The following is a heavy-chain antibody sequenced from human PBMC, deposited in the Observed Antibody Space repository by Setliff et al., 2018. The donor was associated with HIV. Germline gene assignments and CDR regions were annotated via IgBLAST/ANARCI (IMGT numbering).Heavy chain of an antibody. CDR1: GASISSGGYS. V-gene: IGHV4-30-2*01. CDR2: VYHSGHT. J-gene: IGHJ1*01. Sequence: LSLTCAVSGASISSGGYSWSWIRQPPGKGLEWIGNVYHSGHTYYNPSLKSRVTISIDRSKNQFSLRLTSVTAADTAAYYCVRGDSTGYFREPQYFQHWGQGTLVTVSS. CDR3: VRGDSTGYFREPQYFQH. D-gene: IGHD3-22*01.